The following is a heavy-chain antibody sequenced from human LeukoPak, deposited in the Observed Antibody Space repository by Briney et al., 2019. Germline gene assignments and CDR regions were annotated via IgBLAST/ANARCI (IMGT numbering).Heavy chain of an antibody. Sequence: SETLSLTCTVSGGSSTSYYWSWIRQPPGKGLEWIGYINYSGTTSCKPSLKSRVTISVDTSKNQFFLKLTSVTAADTAVYYCARHPSGLRHFDYWGQGTLVTVSS. CDR2: INYSGTT. J-gene: IGHJ4*02. CDR3: ARHPSGLRHFDY. V-gene: IGHV4-59*08. CDR1: GGSSTSYY. D-gene: IGHD6-25*01.